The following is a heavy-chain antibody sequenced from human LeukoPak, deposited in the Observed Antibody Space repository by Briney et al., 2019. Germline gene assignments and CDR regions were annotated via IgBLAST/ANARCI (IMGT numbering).Heavy chain of an antibody. CDR1: GGSISSTDYY. CDR2: IYFSGST. J-gene: IGHJ4*02. D-gene: IGHD5-24*01. Sequence: SETLSLTCTVSGGSISSTDYYWTWVRQHPGKGLEWIGYIYFSGSTYYNPSLKSRVTISVDTSKSQFSLKVNSVTAADTAVYYCARIDGYSTFDYWGQGTLVTVSS. V-gene: IGHV4-31*03. CDR3: ARIDGYSTFDY.